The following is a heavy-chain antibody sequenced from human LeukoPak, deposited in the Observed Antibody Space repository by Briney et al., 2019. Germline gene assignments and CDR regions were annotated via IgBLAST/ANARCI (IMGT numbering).Heavy chain of an antibody. J-gene: IGHJ4*02. Sequence: GGSLRLSCAASGFSFSAYWMTWVRQAPGTGLEWVANINPAGSETYYVDPVKGRFSISRDNAKNLVYLQMNSRRAEDMAVYHCARFGYVAAVDVWGQGTPVTVSS. V-gene: IGHV3-7*01. CDR2: INPAGSET. CDR1: GFSFSAYW. CDR3: ARFGYVAAVDV. D-gene: IGHD2-15*01.